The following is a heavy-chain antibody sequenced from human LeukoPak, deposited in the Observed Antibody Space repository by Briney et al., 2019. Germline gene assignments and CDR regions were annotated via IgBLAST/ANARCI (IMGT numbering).Heavy chain of an antibody. V-gene: IGHV3-48*04. D-gene: IGHD5-12*01. Sequence: PGGSLRLSCAASGFTFKSYAMNWVRQAPGKGLEWISYISSTSGTIYYADSVRGRFTISRDNAKNSLYLQMNSLRAEDTSIYYCARDLGYSGYDSYYWGQGTLVTVFS. CDR2: ISSTSGTI. CDR1: GFTFKSYA. J-gene: IGHJ4*02. CDR3: ARDLGYSGYDSYY.